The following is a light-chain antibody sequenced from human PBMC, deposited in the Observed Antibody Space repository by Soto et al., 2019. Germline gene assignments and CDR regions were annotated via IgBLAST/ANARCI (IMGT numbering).Light chain of an antibody. J-gene: IGKJ3*01. V-gene: IGKV3-20*01. CDR3: QQYGNSRV. Sequence: DSVLTQSPGTLSSSPGERVTLFCRASQSVTDNYLAWYQHKPGRPPRLLIYAASSRATGIPDRFSCSGSGTDFTLTISRLEAEDFAVYYCQQYGNSRVFGPGTKVDI. CDR1: QSVTDNY. CDR2: AAS.